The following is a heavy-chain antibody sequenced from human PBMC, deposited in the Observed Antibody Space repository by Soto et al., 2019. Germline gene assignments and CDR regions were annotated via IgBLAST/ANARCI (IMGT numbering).Heavy chain of an antibody. D-gene: IGHD3-3*02. CDR3: AKYRRTEEEAFILDS. CDR2: IHRTGST. Sequence: PSETLSLTCSVSRGSISSYYWSWVRQPPGKGLEWIGFIHRTGSTKYNPSLESRVTISVDTSQNQLSLRLSSVNAADTAVYSCAKYRRTEEEAFILDSWGRGTLVTVSS. CDR1: RGSISSYY. J-gene: IGHJ4*02. V-gene: IGHV4-59*01.